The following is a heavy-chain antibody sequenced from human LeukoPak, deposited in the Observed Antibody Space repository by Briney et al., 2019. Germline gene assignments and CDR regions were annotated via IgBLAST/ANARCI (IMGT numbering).Heavy chain of an antibody. Sequence: GGSLRLSCAASGFTFSGFAMHWVRQASGKGLEWVGRIRSKANSYATEYAASVKGRFTISRDESKTTAYLQMSSLKTEDTAIYYCNYYDSRAGPRWGQGTLVTVFS. D-gene: IGHD3-22*01. J-gene: IGHJ4*02. CDR2: IRSKANSYAT. CDR3: NYYDSRAGPR. V-gene: IGHV3-73*01. CDR1: GFTFSGFA.